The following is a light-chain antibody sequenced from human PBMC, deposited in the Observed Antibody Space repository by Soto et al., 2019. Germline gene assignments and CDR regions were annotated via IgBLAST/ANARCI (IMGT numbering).Light chain of an antibody. J-gene: IGLJ3*02. CDR3: AIWDDSVDGWV. CDR2: YDD. CDR1: NVGNKA. Sequence: QSVLTQPPSVSEAPGQRVTISCSGSNVGNKAVNWYQQLPGKAPKLLLYYDDMLSSGVSDRFSGSKPGTSASLAISGLQNDDDGDYYCAIWDDSVDGWVFGGGTKLTVL. V-gene: IGLV1-36*01.